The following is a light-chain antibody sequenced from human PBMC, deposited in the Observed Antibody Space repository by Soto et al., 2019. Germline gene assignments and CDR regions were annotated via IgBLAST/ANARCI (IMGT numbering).Light chain of an antibody. J-gene: IGLJ3*02. Sequence: QSVLTQPPSASGTPGQRVTISCSGSSSNIGSNFVYWYQQFPGTAPKLLIYRNNQRPSGVPDRFSGSKSGTSASLAISGLPSEDEADYYCAAWDDILNGWVFGGGTKVTVL. CDR2: RNN. CDR1: SSNIGSNF. CDR3: AAWDDILNGWV. V-gene: IGLV1-47*01.